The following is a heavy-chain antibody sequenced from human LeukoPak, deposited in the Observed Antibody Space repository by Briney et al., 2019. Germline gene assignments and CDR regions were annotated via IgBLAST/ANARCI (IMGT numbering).Heavy chain of an antibody. CDR3: ANSPLGSSGWYDY. V-gene: IGHV3-30*18. Sequence: GGALTLSCAASGWTFSSYGLHWVRQAPGKGLEWVAVIPYDGSNKYYAASVKGPFTISPDHSKNPLYLQMNSLRAEATAVYYCANSPLGSSGWYDYWGQGTLVTVSS. D-gene: IGHD6-19*01. CDR2: IPYDGSNK. J-gene: IGHJ4*02. CDR1: GWTFSSYG.